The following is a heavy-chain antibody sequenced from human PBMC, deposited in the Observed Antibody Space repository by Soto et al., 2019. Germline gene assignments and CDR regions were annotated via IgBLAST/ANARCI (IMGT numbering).Heavy chain of an antibody. CDR3: VRGGRLAYYMDV. Sequence: EVQLVESGGGLVQPGGSLRLSCAASEFTFSNHWMHWVRQAPGEGLVWVSRLNSGGSTTNYADSVKGRFTISRDNAKNTLYLQMNSLRAEDTAVYCCVRGGRLAYYMDVWGKGATVTVSS. D-gene: IGHD3-3*02. J-gene: IGHJ6*03. V-gene: IGHV3-74*01. CDR1: EFTFSNHW. CDR2: LNSGGSTT.